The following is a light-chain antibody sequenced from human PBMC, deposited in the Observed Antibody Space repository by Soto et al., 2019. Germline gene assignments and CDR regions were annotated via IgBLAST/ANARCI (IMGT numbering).Light chain of an antibody. CDR3: QQYGSSPLT. J-gene: IGKJ4*01. V-gene: IGKV3-20*01. CDR1: QSVSSNY. Sequence: EIVLTPSPGTLSLSPVERATLSCRASQSVSSNYLAWYQQKPGQAPRFLIYGASSRATGIPDRFSGSGSGTDFTLTISRLEPEDFAVYYCQQYGSSPLTFGGGTKVDIK. CDR2: GAS.